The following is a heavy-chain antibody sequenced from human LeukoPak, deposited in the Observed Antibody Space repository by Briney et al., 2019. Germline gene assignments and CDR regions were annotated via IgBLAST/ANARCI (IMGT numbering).Heavy chain of an antibody. CDR2: ISGSGGST. V-gene: IGHV3-23*01. Sequence: GGSLRLSCAASGFTFSSYTMSWIRQAPGKGLEWVSPISGSGGSTYYSDSVKGRFTISRDNSKDTLYLQMNSLRAEDTAVYYCAKGSAASITDYYYGMDVWGQGTTVTVSS. CDR1: GFTFSSYT. CDR3: AKGSAASITDYYYGMDV. J-gene: IGHJ6*02. D-gene: IGHD5-12*01.